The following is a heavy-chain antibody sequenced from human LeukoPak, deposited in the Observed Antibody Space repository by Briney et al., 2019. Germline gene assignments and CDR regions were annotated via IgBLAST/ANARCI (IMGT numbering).Heavy chain of an antibody. J-gene: IGHJ4*02. D-gene: IGHD1-7*01. Sequence: GGSLRLSCAASGFAFSSYAVSWVRQAPGRGLEWVSSISGSGGSTYYADSVQGRFTISRDNSKNTLYLQMNSLRAEDTAVYYCAKLRGYNWNYEANYWGQGTLVTVSS. CDR2: ISGSGGST. CDR1: GFAFSSYA. CDR3: AKLRGYNWNYEANY. V-gene: IGHV3-23*01.